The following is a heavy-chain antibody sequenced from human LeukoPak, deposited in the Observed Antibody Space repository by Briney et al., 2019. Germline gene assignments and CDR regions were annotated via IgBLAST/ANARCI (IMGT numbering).Heavy chain of an antibody. CDR2: INPTGGST. D-gene: IGHD6-6*01. CDR1: GYTLTELS. CDR3: ARTAARRFDY. J-gene: IGHJ4*02. V-gene: IGHV1-46*01. Sequence: GALVKVSCKVSGYTLTELSMHWVRQAPGQGLEWMGIINPTGGSTTYAQKFQGRVTMTRDTSTSTVYMELSSLRSDDTAVYYCARTAARRFDYWGQGTLVTVSS.